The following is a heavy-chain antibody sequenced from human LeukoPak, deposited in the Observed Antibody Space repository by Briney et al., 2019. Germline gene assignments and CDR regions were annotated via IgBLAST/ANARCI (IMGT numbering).Heavy chain of an antibody. D-gene: IGHD2-15*01. Sequence: ASVKVSCKASGYTFTGYYMHWVRQAPGQGLEWMGWINPNSGGTNYAQKFQGRVTMTRDTSISTAYMELSRLRSDDTAVYYCARIGSSQPINAFDIWGQGTMVTVSS. CDR1: GYTFTGYY. V-gene: IGHV1-2*02. CDR2: INPNSGGT. J-gene: IGHJ3*02. CDR3: ARIGSSQPINAFDI.